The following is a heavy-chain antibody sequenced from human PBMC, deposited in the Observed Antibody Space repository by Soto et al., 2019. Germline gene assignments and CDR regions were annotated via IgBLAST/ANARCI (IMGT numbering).Heavy chain of an antibody. CDR3: ARDSNYYDSSGPEFKH. CDR1: GFSFSSYA. J-gene: IGHJ4*02. D-gene: IGHD3-22*01. Sequence: PGGSLRLSCAASGFSFSSYAMSWVRQGPGKAPEWVSGISDSGGGTWYADSVKGRFTMSRDNSKNTLYLQMDSLRAEDTAVYYCARDSNYYDSSGPEFKHWGQGTLVTVSS. CDR2: ISDSGGGT. V-gene: IGHV3-23*01.